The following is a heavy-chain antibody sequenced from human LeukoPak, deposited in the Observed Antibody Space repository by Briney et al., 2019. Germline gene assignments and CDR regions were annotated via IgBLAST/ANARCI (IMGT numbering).Heavy chain of an antibody. J-gene: IGHJ5*02. CDR1: GGSFSGYY. V-gene: IGHV4-34*01. Sequence: SSETLSLTCAVYGGSFSGYYWSWIRQPPGKGLEWIGEINHSGSTNCNPSLKSRVTISVDTSKNQFSLKLSSVTAADTAVYYCAREYCSSTSCPGRWFDPWGQGTLVTVSS. D-gene: IGHD2-2*01. CDR3: AREYCSSTSCPGRWFDP. CDR2: INHSGST.